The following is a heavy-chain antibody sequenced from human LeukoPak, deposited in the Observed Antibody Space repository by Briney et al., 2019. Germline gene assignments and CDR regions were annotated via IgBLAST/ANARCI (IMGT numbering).Heavy chain of an antibody. CDR2: IGGSGGST. CDR3: AKGRWPDYYDSSGHFDH. V-gene: IGHV3-23*01. D-gene: IGHD3-22*01. CDR1: GFTFSSYA. Sequence: QPGGSLRLSCAASGFTFSSYAMSWVRQAPGKGLEWVSAIGGSGGSTYYADSVKGRFTISRDNSKNTLYLQMNSLRAEDTAVYYCAKGRWPDYYDSSGHFDHWGQGTLVTVSS. J-gene: IGHJ4*02.